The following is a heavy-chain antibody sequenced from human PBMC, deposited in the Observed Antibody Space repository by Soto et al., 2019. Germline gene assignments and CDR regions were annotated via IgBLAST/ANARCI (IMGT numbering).Heavy chain of an antibody. CDR2: IYYSGST. Sequence: LSLTCTVSGGSVSSGSYYWSWIRQPPGKGLEWIGYIYYSGSTNYNPSLKSRVTISVDTSKNQFSLKLSSVTAADTAVYYCARDNSNSGAFDIWGQGTMVT. D-gene: IGHD4-4*01. CDR1: GGSVSSGSYY. J-gene: IGHJ3*02. V-gene: IGHV4-61*01. CDR3: ARDNSNSGAFDI.